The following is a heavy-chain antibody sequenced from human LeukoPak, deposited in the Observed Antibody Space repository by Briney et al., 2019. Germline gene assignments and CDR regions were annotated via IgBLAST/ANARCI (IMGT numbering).Heavy chain of an antibody. V-gene: IGHV3-30*03. Sequence: GGSLRLSCEASGSTFSTYGMHWVRQAPGKGLEWITLIPYDGSNKYYADSVKGRFTISRDNSKNTLYLQMNSLRAEDTAVYYCARYYGSGRGYYGLDVWGQGTTVTVFS. CDR2: IPYDGSNK. J-gene: IGHJ6*02. CDR3: ARYYGSGRGYYGLDV. CDR1: GSTFSTYG. D-gene: IGHD3-10*01.